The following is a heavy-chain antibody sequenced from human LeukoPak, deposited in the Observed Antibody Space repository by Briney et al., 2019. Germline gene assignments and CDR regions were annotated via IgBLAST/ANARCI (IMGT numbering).Heavy chain of an antibody. D-gene: IGHD1-26*01. Sequence: TGRSLRLSCAASGFTFSSYAMHWVRQAPGKGLEWVAVISYDGSNKYYADSVKGRFTISRDNSKNTLYLQMNSLRAEDTAIYYCAKYGPQDSGSSHFDYWGQGTLVTVSS. CDR3: AKYGPQDSGSSHFDY. V-gene: IGHV3-30*04. J-gene: IGHJ4*02. CDR2: ISYDGSNK. CDR1: GFTFSSYA.